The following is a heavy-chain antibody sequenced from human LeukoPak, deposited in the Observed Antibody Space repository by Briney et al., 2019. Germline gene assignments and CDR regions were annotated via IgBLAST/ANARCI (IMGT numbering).Heavy chain of an antibody. J-gene: IGHJ4*02. D-gene: IGHD5-18*01. Sequence: ASVKVSCKASGYTFTSYYMHWVRQAPRQGLEWMGIINPSGGSTTYAQKFQGRVTMTEDTSTDTAYMELSSLRSEDTAVYYCATKVLRSGYTYGFGNYWGQGTLVTVSS. CDR3: ATKVLRSGYTYGFGNY. V-gene: IGHV1-46*01. CDR2: INPSGGST. CDR1: GYTFTSYY.